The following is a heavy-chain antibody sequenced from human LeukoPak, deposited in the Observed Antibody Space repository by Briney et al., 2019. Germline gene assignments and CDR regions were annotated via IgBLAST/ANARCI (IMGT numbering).Heavy chain of an antibody. CDR1: GFSIGNYG. Sequence: GGSLRLSCGVSGFSIGNYGMHWIRQAPDKGLEWVAMISHDGGAKYYGDSVKGRLTISRDNSDNTLYLQMNSLRAEDTAIYYCAKRGPIYSASPGNYFDYWGQGTLVTVSS. CDR2: ISHDGGAK. D-gene: IGHD3-10*01. J-gene: IGHJ4*02. CDR3: AKRGPIYSASPGNYFDY. V-gene: IGHV3-30*18.